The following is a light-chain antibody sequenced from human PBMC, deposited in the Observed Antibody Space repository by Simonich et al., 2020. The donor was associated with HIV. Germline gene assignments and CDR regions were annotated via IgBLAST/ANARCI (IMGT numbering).Light chain of an antibody. CDR1: QSVRSN. CDR3: QQRSNWLT. V-gene: IGKV3-15*01. Sequence: EIVLTQSPATLSVSSGEIATLSCRASQSVRSNLVWYQTKPGQAPRLLIYGASTRATGIPARFSGSGSGTEFTLTNSSMQSEDFAVYYCQQRSNWLTFGGGTKVEIK. J-gene: IGKJ4*01. CDR2: GAS.